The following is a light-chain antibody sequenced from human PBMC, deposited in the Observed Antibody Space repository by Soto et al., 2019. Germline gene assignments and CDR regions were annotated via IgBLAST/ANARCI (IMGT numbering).Light chain of an antibody. CDR2: SAS. V-gene: IGKV3-20*01. CDR3: QHYGRSSPLP. Sequence: EIVLTQSPGTLSLSPGERATLSCRASQSVSSSELAWYQQKPDQAPRLLVYSASSRATGIPDRFSGSGSGTDFTLTISRLEPEDFAVYYCQHYGRSSPLPVGGGPKVEIK. J-gene: IGKJ4*01. CDR1: QSVSSSE.